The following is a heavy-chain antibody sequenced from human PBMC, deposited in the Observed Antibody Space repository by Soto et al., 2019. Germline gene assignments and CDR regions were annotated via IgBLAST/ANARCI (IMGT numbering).Heavy chain of an antibody. D-gene: IGHD3-3*01. J-gene: IGHJ6*02. Sequence: SETLSLTCAVYGGSFSGYYWSWIRKPPGKGLVWIGEINHSGSTNYNPSLKSQVTISVDTSKNQFSLKLSSVTAADTAVYYCARHPRYDFWSGYLLRGMDVWGQGTTVTVSS. CDR3: ARHPRYDFWSGYLLRGMDV. CDR1: GGSFSGYY. V-gene: IGHV4-34*01. CDR2: INHSGST.